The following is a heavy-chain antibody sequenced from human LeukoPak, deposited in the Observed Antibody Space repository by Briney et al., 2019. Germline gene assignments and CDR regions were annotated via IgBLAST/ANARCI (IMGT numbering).Heavy chain of an antibody. Sequence: SQTLSLTCAISGDSVSSNSAAWNWIRQSPSRGLEWLGRTYYRSKWYNDYAVSVKSRITINPDTSKNQFSLQLNSVTPEDTAVYYCARMGYSSSWYGGPFDYWGQGTLVTVSS. V-gene: IGHV6-1*01. J-gene: IGHJ4*02. CDR1: GDSVSSNSAA. CDR3: ARMGYSSSWYGGPFDY. CDR2: TYYRSKWYN. D-gene: IGHD6-13*01.